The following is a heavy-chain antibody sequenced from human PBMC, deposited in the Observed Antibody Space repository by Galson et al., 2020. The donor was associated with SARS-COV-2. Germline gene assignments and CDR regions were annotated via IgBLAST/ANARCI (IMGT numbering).Heavy chain of an antibody. D-gene: IGHD2-15*01. V-gene: IGHV3-21*01. CDR1: GFTFSSYS. CDR3: ARALPEGYCSGGSCYSKYFQH. J-gene: IGHJ1*01. CDR2: ISSSSSYI. Sequence: KIGESLKISCAASGFTFSSYSMNWVRQAPGKGLEWVSSISSSSSYIYYADSVKGRFTISRDNAKNSLYLQMNSLRAEDTAVYYCARALPEGYCSGGSCYSKYFQHWGQGTLVTVSS.